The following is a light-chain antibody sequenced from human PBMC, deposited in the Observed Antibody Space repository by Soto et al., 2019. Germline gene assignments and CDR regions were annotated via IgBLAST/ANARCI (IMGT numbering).Light chain of an antibody. CDR2: GAS. CDR1: HSANNNY. J-gene: IGKJ4*01. V-gene: IGKV3-20*01. Sequence: EIVLTQSPGTLPLSPAEIATLSCRASHSANNNYLAWFQQKPGQAPRLLIYGASSSATGIPDRFSGSGSGTEFPITISRLEREAFAVYYWKQYSNSPQTLGAGTKVEIK. CDR3: KQYSNSPQT.